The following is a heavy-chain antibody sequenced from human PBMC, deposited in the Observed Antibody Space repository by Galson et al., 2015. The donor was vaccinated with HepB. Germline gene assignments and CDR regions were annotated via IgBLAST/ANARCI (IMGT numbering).Heavy chain of an antibody. J-gene: IGHJ5*02. CDR3: LRLGDRSGYSSA. CDR1: GFTFSGSA. CDR2: IGSEATNYAT. D-gene: IGHD6-25*01. Sequence: SLRLSCAASGFTFSGSAMHWVRQTSGKGLEWVGRIGSEATNYATAYVASVKGRFIISRDDSKNTAFLQMNSLQIEDSAVYYCLRLGDRSGYSSAWGQGTLVTVTS. V-gene: IGHV3-73*01.